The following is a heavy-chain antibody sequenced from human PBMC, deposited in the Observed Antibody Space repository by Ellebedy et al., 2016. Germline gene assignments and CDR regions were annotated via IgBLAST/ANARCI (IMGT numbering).Heavy chain of an antibody. CDR2: INPNSGGT. CDR3: ARVNYDILTGSYGMDV. V-gene: IGHV1-2*02. J-gene: IGHJ6*02. Sequence: ASVKVSRXASGYTFTGYYMHWVRQAPGQGLEWMGWINPNSGGTNYAQKFQGRVTMTRDTSISTAYMELSRLRSDDTAVYYCARVNYDILTGSYGMDVWGQGTTVTVSS. D-gene: IGHD3-9*01. CDR1: GYTFTGYY.